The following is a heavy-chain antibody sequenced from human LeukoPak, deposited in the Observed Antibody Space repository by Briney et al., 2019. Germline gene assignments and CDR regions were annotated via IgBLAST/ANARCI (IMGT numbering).Heavy chain of an antibody. Sequence: GGSLRLSCAASGFTFSSYGMHWVRQAPGKGLDWVAVISNDGSKKYYAGSVKGRFTISRDNSKNTLSLQVSSLRTEDTAVYYCAKDRYSYAFEYSDSWGQGTLVTVSS. CDR2: ISNDGSKK. V-gene: IGHV3-30*18. D-gene: IGHD5-18*01. J-gene: IGHJ4*02. CDR3: AKDRYSYAFEYSDS. CDR1: GFTFSSYG.